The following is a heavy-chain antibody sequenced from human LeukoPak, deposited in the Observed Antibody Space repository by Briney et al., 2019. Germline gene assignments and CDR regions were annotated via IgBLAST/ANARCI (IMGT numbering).Heavy chain of an antibody. V-gene: IGHV3-11*06. D-gene: IGHD4-11*01. J-gene: IGHJ4*02. CDR2: ISSSSSHT. CDR1: GFTFSDYY. Sequence: GGSLRLSCAASGFTFSDYYMTWIRQSPGKGLERVSYISSSSSHTHYADSVKGRFTISRDNAKNSLYLQMSSLRADDTAVYYCARRDYSNRFDYWGQGTLVTVSS. CDR3: ARRDYSNRFDY.